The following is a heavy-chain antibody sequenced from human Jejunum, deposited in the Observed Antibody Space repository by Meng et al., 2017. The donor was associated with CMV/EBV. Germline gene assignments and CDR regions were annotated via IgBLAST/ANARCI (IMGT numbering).Heavy chain of an antibody. D-gene: IGHD1-14*01. J-gene: IGHJ5*02. Sequence: QVHLQQWGAGLLKPSETLSLTCAVPGGSFSHYYWTWIRQSPGKGLEWIGEINQSVGSNYNPSLKSRVTMSLDTSKNHFSLKLDSVTAADTAVYYCARGGGINRWFDPWGQGTLVTVSS. CDR3: ARGGGINRWFDP. V-gene: IGHV4-34*01. CDR1: GGSFSHYY. CDR2: INQSVGS.